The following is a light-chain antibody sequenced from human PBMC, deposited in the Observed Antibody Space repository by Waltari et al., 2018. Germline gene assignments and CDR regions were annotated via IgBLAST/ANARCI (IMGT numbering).Light chain of an antibody. CDR2: DAS. CDR1: QSIATN. Sequence: EVVLTQSPDTLSASPGGRTTLSCRASQSIATNLAWYQQRRGQAPRLLIFDASTRATSISGRFSGSGSGTEFTLTISSLQSDDSAVYYCQQYNRWPPITFGQGTRLEIK. V-gene: IGKV3-15*01. CDR3: QQYNRWPPIT. J-gene: IGKJ5*01.